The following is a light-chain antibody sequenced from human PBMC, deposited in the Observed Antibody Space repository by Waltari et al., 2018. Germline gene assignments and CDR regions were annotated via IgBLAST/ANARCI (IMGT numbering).Light chain of an antibody. V-gene: IGKV3-15*01. CDR1: QSISSN. Sequence: EIVMTQSPATLSVSPGERATLACRASQSISSNLAWYQQKPGQAPRLLSYGASIRATGIPGRFSGSGSGTEFTLTINSMQSEDFAVYYCQQYNNWPLLFGQGTKVEIK. J-gene: IGKJ1*01. CDR2: GAS. CDR3: QQYNNWPLL.